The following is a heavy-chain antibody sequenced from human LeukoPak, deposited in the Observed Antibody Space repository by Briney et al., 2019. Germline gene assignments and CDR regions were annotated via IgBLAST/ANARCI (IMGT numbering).Heavy chain of an antibody. CDR1: RFTFSRYC. Sequence: GGSLRLSCAASRFTFSRYCMTWVRQAPGKVLEWVAYINKMGSEKYYVDSVKGRFTISRDNAKNSLYLQMNSLRAEDTAVYYCARDVGNDSSASDPSYFDYWGLGTLVTLSS. CDR3: ARDVGNDSSASDPSYFDY. CDR2: INKMGSEK. V-gene: IGHV3-7*01. J-gene: IGHJ4*02. D-gene: IGHD3-22*01.